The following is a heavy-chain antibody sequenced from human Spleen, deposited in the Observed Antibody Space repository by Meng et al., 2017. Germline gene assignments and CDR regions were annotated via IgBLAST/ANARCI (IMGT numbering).Heavy chain of an antibody. CDR2: INTDGSTT. CDR3: TNDRLNH. J-gene: IGHJ1*01. D-gene: IGHD1-1*01. V-gene: IGHV3-74*01. Sequence: GESLKISCEVSGFAFSSYWMHWVRQAPGKGLVWVSGINTDGSTTTYADSVKGRFTISRDNAKNTLYLQMNSLRAEDTAVYYCTNDRLNHWGQGTLVTVSS. CDR1: GFAFSSYW.